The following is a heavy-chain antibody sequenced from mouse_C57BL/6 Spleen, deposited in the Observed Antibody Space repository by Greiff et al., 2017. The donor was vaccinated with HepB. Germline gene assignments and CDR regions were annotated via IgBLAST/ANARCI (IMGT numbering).Heavy chain of an antibody. CDR2: IYPRSGNT. CDR3: ARSGSSYAMDY. CDR1: GYTFTSYG. V-gene: IGHV1-81*01. J-gene: IGHJ4*01. D-gene: IGHD1-1*01. Sequence: VTVVESGAELARPGASVKLSCKASGYTFTSYGISWVKQRTGPVLEWIGEIYPRSGNTYYNEKFTGKATLTADKSSSTAYMELRSLTSEDSAVYFCARSGSSYAMDYWGQGTSVTVSS.